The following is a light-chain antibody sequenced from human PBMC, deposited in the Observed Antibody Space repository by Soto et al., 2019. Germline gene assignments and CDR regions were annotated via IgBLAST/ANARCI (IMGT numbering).Light chain of an antibody. CDR3: QQYNNWPPFT. J-gene: IGKJ3*01. V-gene: IGKV3-15*01. CDR1: QSVSSN. Sequence: EIVMTQSPATLSVSPGERATLSCRASQSVSSNSAWYQQKPGQAPRLLIYGASTRAIGIPARFSGSGSGTEVTLTISSLQSEDFAVYYCQQYNNWPPFTFGPGTKVDIK. CDR2: GAS.